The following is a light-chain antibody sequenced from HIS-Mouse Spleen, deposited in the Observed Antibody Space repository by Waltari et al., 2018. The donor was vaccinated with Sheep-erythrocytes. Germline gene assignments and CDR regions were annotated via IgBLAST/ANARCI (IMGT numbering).Light chain of an antibody. Sequence: EIVLTPSPATLSFSPGARATLSCTASQSVSSYLAWYQQKPGQAPRLLIYDASNRATGIPARFSGSGSGTDFTLTISSLEPEDFAVYYCQQRSNWPLTFGGGTKVEIK. CDR2: DAS. CDR3: QQRSNWPLT. J-gene: IGKJ4*01. CDR1: QSVSSY. V-gene: IGKV3-11*01.